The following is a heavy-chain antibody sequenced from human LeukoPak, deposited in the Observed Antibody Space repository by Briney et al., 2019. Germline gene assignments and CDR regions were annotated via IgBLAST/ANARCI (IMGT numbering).Heavy chain of an antibody. D-gene: IGHD5-18*01. V-gene: IGHV4-38-2*02. CDR2: IYHSGST. J-gene: IGHJ4*02. CDR1: GYSISSGYY. CDR3: ARELEYSYGQRNY. Sequence: SETLSLTCTVSGYSISSGYYWGWIRQPPGKGLEWIGSIYHSGSTYYNPSLKSRVTISVDTSKNQFSLKLSSVTAADTAVYYCARELEYSYGQRNYWGQGTLVTVSS.